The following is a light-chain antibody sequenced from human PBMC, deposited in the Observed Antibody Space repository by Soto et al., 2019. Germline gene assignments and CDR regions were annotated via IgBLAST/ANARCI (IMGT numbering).Light chain of an antibody. CDR1: QSVSSSY. J-gene: IGKJ2*01. V-gene: IGKV3-20*01. CDR2: GAS. CDR3: QQYGGSPLYT. Sequence: EIVLTQSPSTLSLSPGERATLSCRASQSVSSSYLAWYQQKPGQAPRLLIYGASSRATGIPDRFSGSGSGTHFPLTISRLEPEDFAVYYCQQYGGSPLYTFGQGTKLEIK.